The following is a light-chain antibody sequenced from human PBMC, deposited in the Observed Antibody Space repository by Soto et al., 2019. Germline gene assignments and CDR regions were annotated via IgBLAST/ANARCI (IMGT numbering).Light chain of an antibody. CDR1: QNIETY. CDR2: VAP. CDR3: QQSYSTTRT. J-gene: IGKJ1*01. V-gene: IGKV1-39*01. Sequence: DVQMTQSPSSLSESVGDSFTITCRASQNIETYLNWYQVKKGKAPKLLLSVAPGFQGEVPSYFSGSGSGTDLTLTISGMQKEDFETYYCQQSYSTTRTFGQGTKVDIK.